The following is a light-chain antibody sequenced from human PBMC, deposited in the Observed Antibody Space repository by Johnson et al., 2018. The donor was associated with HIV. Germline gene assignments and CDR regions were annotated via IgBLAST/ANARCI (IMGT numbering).Light chain of an antibody. V-gene: IGLV1-51*02. CDR3: GTGDRSLPAHYV. Sequence: QSVLTQPPSVSAAPGQKVTISCSGSSSNIGNNYVSWYQQLPGTAPKLLIYENNKRPSGIPDRFAGSKSGTSATLGITGLQPAEEADYYCGTGDRSLPAHYVFGTGTKVTVL. J-gene: IGLJ1*01. CDR1: SSNIGNNY. CDR2: ENN.